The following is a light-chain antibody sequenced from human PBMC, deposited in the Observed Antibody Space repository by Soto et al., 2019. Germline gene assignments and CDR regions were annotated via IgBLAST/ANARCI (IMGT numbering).Light chain of an antibody. J-gene: IGKJ2*01. CDR1: QNVATN. V-gene: IGKV3-15*01. CDR3: QQYNDWPPEDT. CDR2: GAT. Sequence: EIVMTQSPASLSVSSGESATLSCRASQNVATNLAWYQHKPGQPPRLLIYGATTRATGVPARFSGSGSGTYFTHTIRGPQSEDSALYYCQQYNDWPPEDTFGQGTKLEIK.